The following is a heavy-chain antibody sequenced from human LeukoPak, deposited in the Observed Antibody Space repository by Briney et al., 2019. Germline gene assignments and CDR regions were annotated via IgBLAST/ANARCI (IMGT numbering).Heavy chain of an antibody. Sequence: GATVKVSCKASGYTFTGYYMHWVRQAPGQGLEWMGWINPNSGGTNYAQKFQGRVTMTRDTSISTAYMELSRLRSDDTAVYYCAREIEDYGGYLFDYWGQGTLVTVSS. V-gene: IGHV1-2*02. CDR2: INPNSGGT. J-gene: IGHJ4*02. CDR3: AREIEDYGGYLFDY. D-gene: IGHD4-17*01. CDR1: GYTFTGYY.